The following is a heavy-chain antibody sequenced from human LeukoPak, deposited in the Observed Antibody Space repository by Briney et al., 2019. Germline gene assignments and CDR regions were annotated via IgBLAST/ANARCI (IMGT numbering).Heavy chain of an antibody. D-gene: IGHD1-26*01. Sequence: GASVKVSCKASGGTFSSYAISWVRQAPGQGLEWMGWISAYNGNTNYVQKLQGRVTMTTDTSTSTAYMELRSLRSDDTAVYYCARERWELLSGGGPIDYWGQGTLVTVSS. CDR1: GGTFSSYA. J-gene: IGHJ4*02. CDR3: ARERWELLSGGGPIDY. V-gene: IGHV1-18*01. CDR2: ISAYNGNT.